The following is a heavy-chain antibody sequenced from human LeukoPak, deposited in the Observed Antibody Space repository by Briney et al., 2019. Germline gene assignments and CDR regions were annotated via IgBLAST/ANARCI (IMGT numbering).Heavy chain of an antibody. D-gene: IGHD4-17*01. CDR3: ARGGDYRFFDY. CDR1: GXTVSSNY. V-gene: IGHV3-66*01. J-gene: IGHJ4*02. CDR2: IYSGGST. Sequence: PGGSLRLSCAASGXTVSSNYMSWVRQAPGKGLEWVSVIYSGGSTYYADSVKGRFTISRDNSKNTLYLQMNSLRAEDTAVYYCARGGDYRFFDYWGQGTLVTVSS.